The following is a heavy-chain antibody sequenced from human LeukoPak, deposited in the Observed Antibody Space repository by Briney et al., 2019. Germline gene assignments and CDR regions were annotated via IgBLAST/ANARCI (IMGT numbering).Heavy chain of an antibody. CDR3: ARDRWLDP. CDR2: ISSSSSYI. J-gene: IGHJ5*02. CDR1: GFIFSSYS. Sequence: GGSLRLSCAASGFIFSSYSLSWVRQAPGKGLEWVSSISSSSSYIYYADSVKGRFTISRDNAKNSLYLQMNSLRAEDTAVYYCARDRWLDPWGQGTLVTVSS. V-gene: IGHV3-21*01.